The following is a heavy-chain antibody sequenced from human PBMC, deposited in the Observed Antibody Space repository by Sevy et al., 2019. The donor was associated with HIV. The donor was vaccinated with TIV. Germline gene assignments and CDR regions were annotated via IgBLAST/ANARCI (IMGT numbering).Heavy chain of an antibody. Sequence: GGSLRLSCAASGFTFSDYGMHWVSQAPGKGLEWVAVIWCDGSNKYYGDSVNGRFTISRDSSKNTLFLQMNSLRVDDTAVYYCAREERSGTTTSFDYWGQGALVTVSS. CDR2: IWCDGSNK. V-gene: IGHV3-33*01. CDR3: AREERSGTTTSFDY. D-gene: IGHD1-7*01. J-gene: IGHJ4*02. CDR1: GFTFSDYG.